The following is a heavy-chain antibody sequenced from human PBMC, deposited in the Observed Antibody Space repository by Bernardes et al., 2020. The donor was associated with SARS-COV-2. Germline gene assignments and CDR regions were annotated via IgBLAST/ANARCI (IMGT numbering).Heavy chain of an antibody. D-gene: IGHD4-17*01. Sequence: GGSLRLSCAASGFTFSGSAMHWVRQASGKGLEWVGRIRSKANSYATAYAASVKGRFTISRDDSKNTAYLQMNSLKTEDTAVYYCTRHLDGDGGFFGYWGQGTLVTVSS. CDR1: GFTFSGSA. CDR3: TRHLDGDGGFFGY. J-gene: IGHJ4*02. V-gene: IGHV3-73*01. CDR2: IRSKANSYAT.